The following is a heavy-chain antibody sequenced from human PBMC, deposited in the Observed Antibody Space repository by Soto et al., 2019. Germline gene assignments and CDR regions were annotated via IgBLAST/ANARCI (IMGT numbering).Heavy chain of an antibody. J-gene: IGHJ4*02. D-gene: IGHD1-26*01. V-gene: IGHV3-23*01. CDR2: ISGSGGST. Sequence: EVQLLESGGGLVQPGGSLRLSLPAFGFPFSTFSRRWVGQAPVKGLGWVSAISGSGGSTYYADSVKGRFTISRDNSKNTLYLQMNSLRAEDTAVYYCARRGSGSYYDYWGQGTLVTVSS. CDR3: ARRGSGSYYDY. CDR1: GFPFSTFS.